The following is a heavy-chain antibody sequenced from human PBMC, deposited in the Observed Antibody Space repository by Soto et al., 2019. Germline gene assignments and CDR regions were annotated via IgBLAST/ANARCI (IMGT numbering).Heavy chain of an antibody. CDR1: SGPSSSHN. D-gene: IGHD3-10*01. CDR3: VRQGIGDLHGLVDV. J-gene: IGHJ6*02. Sequence: QVQLQQSGPGLVKPSETLSLTCTVSSGPSSSHNWGWIRQPPGRGLEWIGYIYYTGSTSYNPSLKSRVTISADTSTNHISLTLSSVTAADTAVYCCVRQGIGDLHGLVDVWGQGTTVSVSS. CDR2: IYYTGST. V-gene: IGHV4-59*08.